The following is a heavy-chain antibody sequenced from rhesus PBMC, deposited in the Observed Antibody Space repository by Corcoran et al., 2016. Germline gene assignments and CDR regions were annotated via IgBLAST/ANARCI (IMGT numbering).Heavy chain of an antibody. CDR1: GASISGWSD. J-gene: IGHJ4*01. CDR2: IHGCSGST. V-gene: IGHV4-76*01. D-gene: IGHD6-25*01. CDR3: ASRLDYIRAAAEPFDY. Sequence: QVQLQESGPGLVKASETLSLTCAVSGASISGWSDWRLSRPPPGKGLEWIGYIHGCSGSTNYNPSLKNRVTISKDTSKNQFSLKLSSVNAADTAVYYCASRLDYIRAAAEPFDYWGQGVLVTVSS.